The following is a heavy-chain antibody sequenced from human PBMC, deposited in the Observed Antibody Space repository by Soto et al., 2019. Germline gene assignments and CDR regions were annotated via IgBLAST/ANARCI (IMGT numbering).Heavy chain of an antibody. Sequence: GGSLRLSCAASGFTFSSYSMNWVRQAPGKGLEWVSSISSSSSYIYYADSVKGRFTISRDNAKNSLYLQMNSLRAEDTAVYYCAKALRDGGLNGYRGPGTLGTVSS. V-gene: IGHV3-21*01. CDR2: ISSSSSYI. CDR3: AKALRDGGLNGY. J-gene: IGHJ4*02. D-gene: IGHD2-8*01. CDR1: GFTFSSYS.